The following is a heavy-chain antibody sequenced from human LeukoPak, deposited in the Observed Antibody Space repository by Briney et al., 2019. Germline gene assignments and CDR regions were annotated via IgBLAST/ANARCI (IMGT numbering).Heavy chain of an antibody. D-gene: IGHD6-19*01. J-gene: IGHJ4*02. CDR3: ARTPARSGWAYYFDY. V-gene: IGHV4-4*09. CDR2: IYLTATT. CDR1: GDSIRSDR. Sequence: SETLSLTCAVSGDSIRSDRWNGMRQIPGKGLEWIGYIYLTATTNHNHPFRTRATMSFDTSNNQSSLRLTAVTAADTAVYYCARTPARSGWAYYFDYWGQGALVTVSS.